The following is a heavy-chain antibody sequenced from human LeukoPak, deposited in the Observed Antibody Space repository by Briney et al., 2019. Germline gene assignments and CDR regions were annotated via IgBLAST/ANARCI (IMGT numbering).Heavy chain of an antibody. J-gene: IGHJ4*02. CDR1: GFTFSSYG. CDR2: IRYDGSNK. Sequence: KTGGSLRLSCAASGFTFSSYGMHWVRQAPGKGLEWVAFIRYDGSNKYYADSVKGRFTLSRDNSKDTVYLQMNSLRAEDTAVYYCAKEGGSTQGYWGQGTLVTVSS. V-gene: IGHV3-30*02. CDR3: AKEGGSTQGY. D-gene: IGHD1-26*01.